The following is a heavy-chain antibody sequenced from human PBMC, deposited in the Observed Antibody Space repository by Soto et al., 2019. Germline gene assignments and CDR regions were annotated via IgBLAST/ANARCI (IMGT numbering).Heavy chain of an antibody. CDR1: GFTFSSYG. D-gene: IGHD2-2*01. V-gene: IGHV3-30*18. J-gene: IGHJ6*02. Sequence: PGGSLRLSCAASGFTFSSYGMHWVRQAPGKGLEWVAVISYDGSNKYYADSVKGRFTISRDNSKNTLYLQMNSLRAEDTAVYYCAKDGGDIVVVPAAILYYYYYGMDVWGQGTTVTVSS. CDR2: ISYDGSNK. CDR3: AKDGGDIVVVPAAILYYYYYGMDV.